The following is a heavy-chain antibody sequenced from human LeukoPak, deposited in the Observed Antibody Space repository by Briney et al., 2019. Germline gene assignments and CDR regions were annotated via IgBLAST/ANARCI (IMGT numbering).Heavy chain of an antibody. CDR1: GFTFSSYG. D-gene: IGHD1-14*01. J-gene: IGHJ3*02. CDR3: AKDYGRVYDAFDI. V-gene: IGHV3-30*18. CDR2: ISYDGSNK. Sequence: PGGSLRLSCAASGFTFSSYGMHWVRQAPGKGLEWVAVISYDGSNKYYADSVKGRFTISRDNSKNTLYLQMNSLRAEDTAVYYCAKDYGRVYDAFDIWGQGTMVTVSS.